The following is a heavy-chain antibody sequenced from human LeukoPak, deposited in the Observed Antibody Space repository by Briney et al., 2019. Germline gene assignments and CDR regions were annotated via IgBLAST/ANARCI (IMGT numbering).Heavy chain of an antibody. CDR1: GYTFDDYA. CDR2: SSWDGGST. Sequence: GGSLRLSCAASGYTFDDYAMHWVRQAPGKGLEWVSLSSWDGGSTYYADSVKGRFTISRDNSKNSLYLQMNSLRAEDTALYYCAKDSTAVAGTYSQKDYYYYYYMDVWGKGTTVTVSS. D-gene: IGHD6-19*01. V-gene: IGHV3-43D*03. CDR3: AKDSTAVAGTYSQKDYYYYYYMDV. J-gene: IGHJ6*03.